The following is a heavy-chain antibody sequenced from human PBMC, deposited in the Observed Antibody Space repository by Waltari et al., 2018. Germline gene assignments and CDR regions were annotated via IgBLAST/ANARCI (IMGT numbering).Heavy chain of an antibody. J-gene: IGHJ4*02. Sequence: EAQLVAYGAGLVQPGGYLKLSCAASVFTFSNDWLRWLRQTPGKGLLSVAHIKTYWSIPNYADSVKGRFTISRDNAKNTLFLQMNSLRAEDTALYYCVLYSSEFLGDCWGRGTLVTVSS. V-gene: IGHV3-74*01. CDR1: VFTFSNDW. CDR2: IKTYWSIP. CDR3: VLYSSEFLGDC. D-gene: IGHD6-25*01.